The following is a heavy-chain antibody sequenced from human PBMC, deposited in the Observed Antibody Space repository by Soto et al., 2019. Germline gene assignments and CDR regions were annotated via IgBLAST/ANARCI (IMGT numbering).Heavy chain of an antibody. CDR1: GGSFSGYY. J-gene: IGHJ6*02. CDR3: ARGLKGYCSGGSCYGRNYYYGMDV. CDR2: INHSGST. V-gene: IGHV4-34*01. Sequence: SETLSLTCAVYGGSFSGYYWSWIRQPPGKGLEWIGEINHSGSTNYNPSLKSRVTISVDTSKNQFSLKLSSVTAADTAVYYCARGLKGYCSGGSCYGRNYYYGMDVWGQGTTVTVSS. D-gene: IGHD2-15*01.